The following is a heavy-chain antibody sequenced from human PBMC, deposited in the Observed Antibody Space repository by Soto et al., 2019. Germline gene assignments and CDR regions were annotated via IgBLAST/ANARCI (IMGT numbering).Heavy chain of an antibody. J-gene: IGHJ4*01. Sequence: SEALSLTCAVSGYSISSSNWWGWIRQPPGKGLEWIGYIYYSGTTYYNPSLKSRVTMSVDTSKNQFSLKLTPVTAVDTAVYYCARREIQGPIDYWRHGTLFTVPS. V-gene: IGHV4-28*01. D-gene: IGHD1-26*01. CDR3: ARREIQGPIDY. CDR1: GYSISSSNW. CDR2: IYYSGTT.